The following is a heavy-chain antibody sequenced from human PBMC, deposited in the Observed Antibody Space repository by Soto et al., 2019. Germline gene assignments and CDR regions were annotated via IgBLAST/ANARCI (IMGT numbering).Heavy chain of an antibody. D-gene: IGHD1-1*01. J-gene: IGHJ2*01. CDR3: RDLHSFPTRRSSDL. CDR1: GFTCNSYY. V-gene: IGHV3-7*01. CDR2: IKQDGSER. Sequence: GGSLKLCCAASGFTCNSYYMLYVRQAPGKGLEWVANIKQDGSERHYVDSVKGRFTISRDNAKNSLYLQMNSLRVDFKAVYDHRDLHSFPTRRSSDL.